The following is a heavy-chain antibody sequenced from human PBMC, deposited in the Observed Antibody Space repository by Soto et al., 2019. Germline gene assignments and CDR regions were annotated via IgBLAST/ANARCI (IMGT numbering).Heavy chain of an antibody. V-gene: IGHV3-23*01. J-gene: IGHJ4*02. CDR3: AKNSQGYSGSYFYY. Sequence: EVQLFVSGGGVGHPGGSLRLYCAANGFSFSGYAMSWVRQAAGKGLEWVSTISGSGASTFYADSVKGRFTIPRDNSKNTCYLQINSLRAEDTAVYYCAKNSQGYSGSYFYYWGQGTLFTVSS. D-gene: IGHD1-26*01. CDR2: ISGSGAST. CDR1: GFSFSGYA.